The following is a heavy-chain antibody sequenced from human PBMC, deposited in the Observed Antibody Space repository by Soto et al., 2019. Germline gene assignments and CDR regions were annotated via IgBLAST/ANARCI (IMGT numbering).Heavy chain of an antibody. CDR2: ISYDGSNK. CDR3: AKAGGGSYPYFDY. J-gene: IGHJ4*02. V-gene: IGHV3-30*18. Sequence: ESGGGVVQPGRSLRLSCAASGFTFSSYGMHWVRQAPGKGLEWVAVISYDGSNKYYADSVKGRFTISRDNSKNTLYLQMNSLRAEDTAVYYCAKAGGGSYPYFDYWGQGTLVTVSS. D-gene: IGHD1-26*01. CDR1: GFTFSSYG.